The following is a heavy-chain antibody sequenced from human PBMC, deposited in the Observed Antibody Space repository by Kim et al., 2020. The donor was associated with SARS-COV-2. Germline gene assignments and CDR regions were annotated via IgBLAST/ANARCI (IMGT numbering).Heavy chain of an antibody. D-gene: IGHD3-9*01. CDR2: IRSKAYGGTT. Sequence: GGSLRLSCTASGFTFGDYAMSWVRQAPGKGLEWVGFIRSKAYGGTTEYAASVKGRFTISRDASKSIAYLQMNSLKTEDTAVYYCTRLFHDIFSYFDYWGQGTLVTVSS. V-gene: IGHV3-49*04. CDR3: TRLFHDIFSYFDY. J-gene: IGHJ4*02. CDR1: GFTFGDYA.